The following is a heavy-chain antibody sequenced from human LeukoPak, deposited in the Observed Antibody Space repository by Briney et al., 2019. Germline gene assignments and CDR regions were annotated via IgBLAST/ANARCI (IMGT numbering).Heavy chain of an antibody. Sequence: ASVKVSCKASGYTFTSYGISWVRQAPGQGLEWMGWISAYNGNTNYAQKLQGRVTMTTDTSTSTAYMELRSLRSDDTAVYYCARDKRSGGYCSSTSCYLAFDIWGQGTMVTVSP. CDR3: ARDKRSGGYCSSTSCYLAFDI. V-gene: IGHV1-18*01. CDR1: GYTFTSYG. D-gene: IGHD2-2*01. J-gene: IGHJ3*02. CDR2: ISAYNGNT.